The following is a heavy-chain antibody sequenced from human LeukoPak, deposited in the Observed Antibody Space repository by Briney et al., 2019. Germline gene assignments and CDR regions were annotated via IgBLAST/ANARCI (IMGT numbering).Heavy chain of an antibody. CDR3: ARDRYYDSGGFYFDY. Sequence: GSLRLSCAVSGFTFSSYSMNWVRQAPGKGLEWVSYISSSSNTIYYADSVKGRFTISRDNAKNSLYLQMNSLRDEDTAVYYCARDRYYDSGGFYFDYWGQGTLVTVSS. D-gene: IGHD3-22*01. CDR2: ISSSSNTI. V-gene: IGHV3-48*02. J-gene: IGHJ4*02. CDR1: GFTFSSYS.